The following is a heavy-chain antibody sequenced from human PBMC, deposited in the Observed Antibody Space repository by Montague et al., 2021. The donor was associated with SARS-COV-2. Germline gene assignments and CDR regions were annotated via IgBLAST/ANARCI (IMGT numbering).Heavy chain of an antibody. CDR3: ARHYSATLPAVY. CDR1: GGSISSFY. Sequence: SETLSLTCTVSGGSISSFYWSWFRQPPGKGLEWIGYISDSESTNYNPSLTSRATMSVDTSKNQFSLKVNSVTAADTAVYYCARHYSATLPAVYWGQGTLVTVSS. D-gene: IGHD2-15*01. J-gene: IGHJ4*02. V-gene: IGHV4-59*08. CDR2: ISDSEST.